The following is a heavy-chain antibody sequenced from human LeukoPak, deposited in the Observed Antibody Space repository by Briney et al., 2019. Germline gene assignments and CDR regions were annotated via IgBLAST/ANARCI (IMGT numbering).Heavy chain of an antibody. Sequence: GASVKVSCKASGFTFTDYYLHWVRQAPGQGLEWMGRIILNNGATNYAQKFQGRVTLTGDTSISTAYMELSRQTSDDTAVYYCATDGGKHNFDYWGQGTLVTVSS. V-gene: IGHV1-2*06. J-gene: IGHJ4*02. CDR3: ATDGGKHNFDY. D-gene: IGHD1-26*01. CDR1: GFTFTDYY. CDR2: IILNNGAT.